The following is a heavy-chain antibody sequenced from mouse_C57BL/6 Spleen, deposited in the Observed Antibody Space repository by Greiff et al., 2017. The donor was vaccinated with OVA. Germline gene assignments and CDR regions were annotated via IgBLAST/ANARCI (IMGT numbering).Heavy chain of an antibody. CDR3: AKSYYGSSPYYAMDY. D-gene: IGHD1-1*01. CDR2: IYPGSGNT. V-gene: IGHV1-66*01. Sequence: VQLQQSGPELVKPGASVKISCKASGYSFTSYYIHWVKQRPGQGLEWIGWIYPGSGNTKYNEKFKGKATLPADTSSSTAYMQLSSLTSEVSAVYYCAKSYYGSSPYYAMDYWGQGTSVTVSS. J-gene: IGHJ4*01. CDR1: GYSFTSYY.